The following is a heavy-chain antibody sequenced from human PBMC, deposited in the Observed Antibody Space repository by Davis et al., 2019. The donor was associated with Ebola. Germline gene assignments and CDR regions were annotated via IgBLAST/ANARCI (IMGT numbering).Heavy chain of an antibody. Sequence: ASVKVSCKASGYTFTGYYMHWVRQAPGQGLEWMGWINPNNGGTNYAQKFQGRVTITRNTSISTAYMELSSLRSEDTAVYYCARGPHDSSGYRLDYWGQGTLVTVSS. V-gene: IGHV1-2*02. J-gene: IGHJ4*02. CDR2: INPNNGGT. CDR1: GYTFTGYY. CDR3: ARGPHDSSGYRLDY. D-gene: IGHD3-22*01.